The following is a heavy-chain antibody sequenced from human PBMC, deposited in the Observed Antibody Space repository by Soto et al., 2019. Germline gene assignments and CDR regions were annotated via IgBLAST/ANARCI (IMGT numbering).Heavy chain of an antibody. J-gene: IGHJ4*02. D-gene: IGHD2-2*02. CDR1: GFTVSNNY. CDR3: ATYTSLDY. CDR2: IYSGGST. Sequence: PGGSLRLSCAASGFTVSNNYMSWVRQAPGKGLEWVSLIYSGGSTFYADSVKGRFTISRDNSKNTLFLQMNSLRAEDTAVYFYATYTSLDYWGQGTLVTVSS. V-gene: IGHV3-53*01.